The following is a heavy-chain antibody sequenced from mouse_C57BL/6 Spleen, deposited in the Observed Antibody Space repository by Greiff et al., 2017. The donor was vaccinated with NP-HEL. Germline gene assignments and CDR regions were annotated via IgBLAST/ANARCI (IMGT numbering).Heavy chain of an antibody. CDR2: IRLKSDNYAT. CDR3: MVFLLRLDY. CDR1: GFTFSNYW. J-gene: IGHJ2*01. V-gene: IGHV6-3*01. D-gene: IGHD1-1*01. Sequence: DVMLVESGGGLVQPGGSMKLSCVASGFTFSNYWMNWVRQSPEKGLEWVAQIRLKSDNYATHYAESVKGRFTISRDDSKSSVYLQMNNLRAEDTGIYYCMVFLLRLDYWGQGTTLTVSS.